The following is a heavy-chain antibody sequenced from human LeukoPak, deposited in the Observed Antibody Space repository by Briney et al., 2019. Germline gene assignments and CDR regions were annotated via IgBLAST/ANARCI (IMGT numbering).Heavy chain of an antibody. Sequence: SVKVSCKASGGTFSSYAISRVRQAPGQGLEWMGGIIPIFGTANYAQKFQGRVTITADESTSTAYMELSSLRSEDTAVYYCAGVGCSSTSCYGGGWYYYGMDVWGKGTTVTVSS. V-gene: IGHV1-69*01. CDR3: AGVGCSSTSCYGGGWYYYGMDV. CDR1: GGTFSSYA. CDR2: IIPIFGTA. D-gene: IGHD2-2*01. J-gene: IGHJ6*04.